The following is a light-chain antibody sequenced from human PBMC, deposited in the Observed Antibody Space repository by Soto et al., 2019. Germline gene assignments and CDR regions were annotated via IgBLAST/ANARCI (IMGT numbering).Light chain of an antibody. J-gene: IGKJ1*01. V-gene: IGKV1-5*03. CDR2: KAT. Sequence: DIQMTQSPSTVSASVGDRVTITCRASQSISSWLAWYQQKPGKAPKLLIYKATSLESRVPARFSGSGSGTEFTLTISSLQADDFAYYYCQQYYSYAWTFGQGTKVEIK. CDR3: QQYYSYAWT. CDR1: QSISSW.